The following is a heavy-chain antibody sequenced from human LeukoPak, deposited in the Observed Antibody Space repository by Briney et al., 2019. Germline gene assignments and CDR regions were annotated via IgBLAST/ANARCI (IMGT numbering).Heavy chain of an antibody. CDR3: ARDFPIVVVTGGDY. J-gene: IGHJ4*02. V-gene: IGHV1-2*06. D-gene: IGHD2-21*02. CDR1: GYTFTGYY. Sequence: ASVKVSCKASGYTFTGYYMHWGRQAPGQGLEWMGRINPNSGGTNYAQKFQGRVTMTRDTSISTAYMELSRLRSDDTAVYYCARDFPIVVVTGGDYWGQGTLVTASS. CDR2: INPNSGGT.